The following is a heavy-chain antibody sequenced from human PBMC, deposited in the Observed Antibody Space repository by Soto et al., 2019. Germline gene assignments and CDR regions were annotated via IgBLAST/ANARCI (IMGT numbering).Heavy chain of an antibody. V-gene: IGHV3-48*01. Sequence: SLRLSCAASGFTFRNYGMNWVRQAPGKGLEWVSYIGIGSSTKYYADSVKGRFTISRGNAKNSLYLQMNSLRAEDTAVYYCARDQLYYNDISGRPLNAFDVWGQGTMVTVSS. CDR1: GFTFRNYG. CDR3: ARDQLYYNDISGRPLNAFDV. D-gene: IGHD3-22*01. J-gene: IGHJ3*01. CDR2: IGIGSSTK.